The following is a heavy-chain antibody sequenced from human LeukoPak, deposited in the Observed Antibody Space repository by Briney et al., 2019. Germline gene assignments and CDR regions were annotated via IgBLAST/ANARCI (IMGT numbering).Heavy chain of an antibody. D-gene: IGHD3-10*01. CDR1: GFTFSSYS. CDR2: ISSSSGYI. CDR3: ATRGNWFDP. Sequence: GGSLRLSCEASGFTFSSYSMNWVRQAPGKGLEWVSSISSSSGYIYYADSVEGRFTISRDNAKNSLYLQMNSLRAEDTAVYYCATRGNWFDPWGQGTLVTVSS. J-gene: IGHJ5*02. V-gene: IGHV3-21*01.